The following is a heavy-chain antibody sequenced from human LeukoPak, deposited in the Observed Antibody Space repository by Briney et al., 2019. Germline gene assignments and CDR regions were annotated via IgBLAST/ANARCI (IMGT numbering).Heavy chain of an antibody. Sequence: ASVKVSRKVSGDTLTELSAHWVRQAPGKGLEWMGGFHPEHGEMIYAQKLEGRVTMTEDRSTDTAYIELSSLRSEDTAVYYCATGGPWDLLKYWGQGTLVTVSS. CDR2: FHPEHGEM. D-gene: IGHD3-9*01. CDR3: ATGGPWDLLKY. V-gene: IGHV1-24*01. J-gene: IGHJ4*02. CDR1: GDTLTELS.